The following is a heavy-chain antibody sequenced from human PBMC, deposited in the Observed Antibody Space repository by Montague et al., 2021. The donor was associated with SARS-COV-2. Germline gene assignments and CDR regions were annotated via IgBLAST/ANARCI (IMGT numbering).Heavy chain of an antibody. Sequence: SETLSLTCAVYGESYNPWGQSFNNYHRGWIRQSQGKGLEWIGDIKKGDPKYNPSLSIRVSMSVYKSKNQFSLKLTSVTVADAATYYCARGQVTAFAILIVFPAAGALDAWGQGTTVTVSS. CDR2: IKKGDP. CDR1: GESYNPWGQSFNNYH. V-gene: IGHV4-34*01. CDR3: ARGQVTAFAILIVFPAAGALDA. D-gene: IGHD2-21*01. J-gene: IGHJ3*01.